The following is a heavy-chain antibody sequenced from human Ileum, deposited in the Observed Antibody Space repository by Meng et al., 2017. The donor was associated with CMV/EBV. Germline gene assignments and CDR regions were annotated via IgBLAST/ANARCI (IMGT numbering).Heavy chain of an antibody. J-gene: IGHJ5*02. D-gene: IGHD2-2*01. CDR3: AKDGGYCSSTSCSRSRFDP. CDR2: IRYDGRNK. V-gene: IGHV3-30*02. Sequence: FSSYGMHWVRQAPGKGLEWVAFIRYDGRNKYYADSVKGRFTISRDNSKNTLYLQMNSLRAEDTAVYYCAKDGGYCSSTSCSRSRFDPWGQGTLVTVSS. CDR1: FSSYG.